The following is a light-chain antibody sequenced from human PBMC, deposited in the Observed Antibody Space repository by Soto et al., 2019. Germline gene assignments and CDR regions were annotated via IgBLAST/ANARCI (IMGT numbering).Light chain of an antibody. CDR1: QSLLHSNGYTY. Sequence: DIVMTQTPPSLPVNPGEPASISCRSSQSLLHSNGYTYLYWYLQRPGQPPQLLIYDASNRFSGVPGRFSGSGSGTDFTLKISRVEAEDVGVYYCMQRTHVPITFGQGTRLEIK. CDR3: MQRTHVPIT. J-gene: IGKJ5*01. V-gene: IGKV2D-29*01. CDR2: DAS.